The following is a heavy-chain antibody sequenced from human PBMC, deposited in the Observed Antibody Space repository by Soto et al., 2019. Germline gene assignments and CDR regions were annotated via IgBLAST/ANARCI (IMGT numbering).Heavy chain of an antibody. CDR2: INHSGST. V-gene: IGHV4-34*01. CDR3: ARNLASGRYCSGGSCYGTRYYGMDV. J-gene: IGHJ6*02. CDR1: GGSFSGYY. D-gene: IGHD2-15*01. Sequence: SETLSLTCAVYGGSFSGYYWSWIRQPPGKGLEWIGEINHSGSTNYNPSLKSRVTISVDTSKNQFSLKLSSVTAADTAVYYCARNLASGRYCSGGSCYGTRYYGMDVWGQGTTVTVS.